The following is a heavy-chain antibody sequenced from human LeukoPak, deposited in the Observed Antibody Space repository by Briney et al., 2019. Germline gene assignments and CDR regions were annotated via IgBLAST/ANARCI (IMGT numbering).Heavy chain of an antibody. V-gene: IGHV3-21*05. Sequence: GGSLRLSCAGSGFTFSTYSMNWVRQAPGKGLEWVSYISSSSSYIYYADSVKGRFTISRDNAKNSLYLQMNSLRAEDTAVYYCARKRQQLAQPPDYWGQGTLVTVSS. CDR2: ISSSSSYI. J-gene: IGHJ4*02. CDR3: ARKRQQLAQPPDY. CDR1: GFTFSTYS. D-gene: IGHD6-13*01.